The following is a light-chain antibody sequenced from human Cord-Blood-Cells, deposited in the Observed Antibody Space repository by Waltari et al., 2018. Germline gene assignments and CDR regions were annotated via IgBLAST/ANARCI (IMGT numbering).Light chain of an antibody. CDR3: SSYTSSSTAV. J-gene: IGLJ3*02. V-gene: IGLV2-14*01. Sequence: QSALTQPASVSGSPGQSITISCTGTSSDVGGYNYVSWYQQYPGKAPKLMIYDVSKRPSGVSNRISGSKSGNTASLTISGLQAEDEADYYCSSYTSSSTAVFGGGTKLTVL. CDR2: DVS. CDR1: SSDVGGYNY.